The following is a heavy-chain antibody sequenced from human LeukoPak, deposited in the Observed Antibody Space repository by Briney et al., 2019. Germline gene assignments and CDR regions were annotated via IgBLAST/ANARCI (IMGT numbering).Heavy chain of an antibody. CDR3: ANHWSRGRDY. CDR2: IKQDGSEK. J-gene: IGHJ4*02. V-gene: IGHV3-7*01. D-gene: IGHD3-16*01. CDR1: GGSGFTFSTYW. Sequence: PGGSLRLSCAASGGSGFTFSTYWMSWVRQAPGKGLEWEADIKQDGSEKYYVDSGKGRFTISRENAQNSLYLQMNSPRPEDTAVYYCANHWSRGRDYWGQGTLVTVSS.